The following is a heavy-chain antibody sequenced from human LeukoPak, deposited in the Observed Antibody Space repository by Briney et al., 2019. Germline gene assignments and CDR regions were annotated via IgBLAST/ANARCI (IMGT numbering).Heavy chain of an antibody. J-gene: IGHJ3*02. CDR1: GDSISSGDYY. D-gene: IGHD3-22*01. Sequence: PSKTLSLTCTVSGDSISSGDYYWSWIRQPAGKGLEWIGRISSSGSTNYNPSLKSRVTISVDTSKNQFSLKLSSVTAADTAVYFCARSPYSYDSSGAFDIWGQGTMVTVSS. CDR3: ARSPYSYDSSGAFDI. V-gene: IGHV4-61*02. CDR2: ISSSGST.